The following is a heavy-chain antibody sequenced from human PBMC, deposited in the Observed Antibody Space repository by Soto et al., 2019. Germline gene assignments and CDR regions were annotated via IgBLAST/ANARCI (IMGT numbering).Heavy chain of an antibody. D-gene: IGHD3-10*01. CDR2: IIPALGTT. J-gene: IGHJ2*01. CDR1: GGPFSSHT. Sequence: QDQLVQSGAEVKKPGSSVKVSCKAFGGPFSSHTFSWVRQAPGQGIEWMGRIIPALGTTTYGQKFQGRVTITADESVTTVYTELNSLRTEDTAVYYCARPDFGDYWYFDLWGRGTLVTVSS. CDR3: ARPDFGDYWYFDL. V-gene: IGHV1-69*08.